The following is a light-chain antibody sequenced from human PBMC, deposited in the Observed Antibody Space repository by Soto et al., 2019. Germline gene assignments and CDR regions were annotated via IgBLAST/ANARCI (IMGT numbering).Light chain of an antibody. CDR1: SSNIGSYT. CDR3: AACDHSLNGLYV. Sequence: QSVMTQPPSASGTPGQRVTISCSGSSSNIGSYTVNWYQQLPGTAPKLFIYSNNQRPSGVPDRFSGSKSGTSASLAISGLQSEDEADYYCAACDHSLNGLYVFGTGTKVTVL. J-gene: IGLJ1*01. CDR2: SNN. V-gene: IGLV1-44*01.